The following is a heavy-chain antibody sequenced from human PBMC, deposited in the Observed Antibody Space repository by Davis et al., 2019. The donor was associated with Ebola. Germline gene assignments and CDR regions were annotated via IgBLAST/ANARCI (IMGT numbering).Heavy chain of an antibody. V-gene: IGHV3-23*01. Sequence: PGGSLTLSCVASGLAFAKYDISWVRLAPGKGLAWISRVGPGGDSSYANSVRGRFTISRDNSMNTVHLQMDSLTADDTAVYYCATWEYVRYWGQGTLVTVSS. D-gene: IGHD1-26*01. CDR2: VGPGGDS. J-gene: IGHJ4*01. CDR1: GLAFAKYD. CDR3: ATWEYVRY.